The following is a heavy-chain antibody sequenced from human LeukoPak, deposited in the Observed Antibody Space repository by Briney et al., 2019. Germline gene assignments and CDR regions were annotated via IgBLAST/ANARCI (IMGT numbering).Heavy chain of an antibody. V-gene: IGHV3-11*01. CDR2: ISNTGRTT. CDR1: GFTFTDYY. CDR3: VKDFDGSGPGH. J-gene: IGHJ4*02. D-gene: IGHD4-23*01. Sequence: KPGGSLRLSCATSGFTFTDYYMSWVRQAPGKGLEWVSYISNTGRTTYDAESVKGRFTISRDNARKSVYLQMNSLRAEDTAMYYCVKDFDGSGPGHWGQGTLVTVSS.